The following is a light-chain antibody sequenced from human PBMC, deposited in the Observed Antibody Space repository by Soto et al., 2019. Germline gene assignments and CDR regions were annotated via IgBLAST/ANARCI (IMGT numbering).Light chain of an antibody. V-gene: IGKV3-15*01. CDR3: QQYSNWPPLT. Sequence: EIVMTQSPATLSVSPGERATLSCRASQSVSSNLAWYQQKPGQAPRLLIYGASTRATGIPARFSGSGSGTEFTLIISSLQSEDFAVYYCQQYSNWPPLTFGGGTKVESK. J-gene: IGKJ4*01. CDR2: GAS. CDR1: QSVSSN.